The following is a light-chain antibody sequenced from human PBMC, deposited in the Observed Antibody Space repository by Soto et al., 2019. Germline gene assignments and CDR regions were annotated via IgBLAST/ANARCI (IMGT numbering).Light chain of an antibody. V-gene: IGKV3-15*01. Sequence: EIVMTQSPATLSVSPGERATLSCRASQSVSSNLAWYQQKPGQAPRLLIYGASTRAIGIPARFSGSGSGTEFTLTISSLQSEDFAVYYCQQYNNWPPAWTFGQGTKVEIK. CDR2: GAS. CDR1: QSVSSN. J-gene: IGKJ1*01. CDR3: QQYNNWPPAWT.